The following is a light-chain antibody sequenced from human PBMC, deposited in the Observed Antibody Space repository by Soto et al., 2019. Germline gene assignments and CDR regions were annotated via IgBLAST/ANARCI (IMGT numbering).Light chain of an antibody. CDR3: QQSYTFPLYT. CDR1: QSISSY. CDR2: AAS. V-gene: IGKV1-39*01. Sequence: DIPMTQSPSSLSASVGDRVTITCRASQSISSYLNWYQQKPGKAPKLLIYAASSLQSGVPSRFSGSGSGTDFTLTISSLQPEDFATYYCQQSYTFPLYTFGQGTKLEIK. J-gene: IGKJ2*01.